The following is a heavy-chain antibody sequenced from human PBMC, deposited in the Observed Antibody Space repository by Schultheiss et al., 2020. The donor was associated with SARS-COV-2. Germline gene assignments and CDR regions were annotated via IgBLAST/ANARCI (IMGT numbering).Heavy chain of an antibody. CDR3: ARDRVQNGMDV. CDR2: MNPNSGNT. CDR1: GYTFTSYD. D-gene: IGHD3-3*01. Sequence: ASVKVSCKASGYTFTSYDINWVRQATGQGLEWMGWMNPNSGNTGYAQKFQGRVTITADESTSTAYMELSSLRSEDTAVYYCARDRVQNGMDVWGQGTTVTVSS. J-gene: IGHJ6*02. V-gene: IGHV1-8*03.